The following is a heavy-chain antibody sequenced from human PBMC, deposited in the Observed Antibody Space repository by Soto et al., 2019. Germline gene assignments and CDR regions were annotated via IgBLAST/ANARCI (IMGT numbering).Heavy chain of an antibody. CDR1: EFTFRTYA. CDR3: AKRAPYCVES. V-gene: IGHV3-23*01. CDR2: ISEGAGTP. J-gene: IGHJ2*01. Sequence: EVHLLESGGGLVQPGGSLRLSCAASEFTFRTYALHWVRQAPGKGLDWVSNISEGAGTPFYADSVKGRFTISRDNSKNTVFLQVDCLTADDTAVYYGAKRAPYCVESWGRGALVTVSS. D-gene: IGHD1-26*01.